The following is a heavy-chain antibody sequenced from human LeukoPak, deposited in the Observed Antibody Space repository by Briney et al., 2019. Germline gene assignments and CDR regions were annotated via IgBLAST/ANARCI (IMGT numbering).Heavy chain of an antibody. CDR3: AKVDSSSWYYRDY. D-gene: IGHD6-13*01. J-gene: IGHJ4*02. CDR1: GFTFSSYA. Sequence: PGGSLRLSCAASGFTFSSYAMSWVRQAPGKGLEWVSAISGSGGSTYYADSVKGRFTISRDNSKNTLYLQMNSLRAEDAAVYYCAKVDSSSWYYRDYWGQGTLVTVSS. CDR2: ISGSGGST. V-gene: IGHV3-23*01.